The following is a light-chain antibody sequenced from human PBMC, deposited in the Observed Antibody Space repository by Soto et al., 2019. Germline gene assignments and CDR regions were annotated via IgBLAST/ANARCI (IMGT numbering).Light chain of an antibody. J-gene: IGLJ2*01. CDR1: SSNIGSNY. Sequence: QSVLTQPPSASGTPGQRVTISCSGSSSNIGSNYVYWYQQLPGTVPQLLIYRNGERPSGVPDRFSASKSGTAASLAISGLQAEDEDDYYCQSYDSSLSGFVVFGGGTKLTVL. CDR2: RNG. V-gene: IGLV1-47*01. CDR3: QSYDSSLSGFVV.